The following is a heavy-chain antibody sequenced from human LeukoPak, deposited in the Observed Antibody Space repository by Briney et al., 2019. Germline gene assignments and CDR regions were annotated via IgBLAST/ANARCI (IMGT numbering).Heavy chain of an antibody. Sequence: GASVKVSCKASGYTFTSYGISWVRQAPGQGLEWMGWISAYSGNTNYAQKLQGRVTMTTDTSTSTAYMELRSLRSDDTAVYYCARLGVAYDFWSGTRNDAFDIWGQGTMVTVSS. J-gene: IGHJ3*02. CDR1: GYTFTSYG. CDR3: ARLGVAYDFWSGTRNDAFDI. V-gene: IGHV1-18*01. CDR2: ISAYSGNT. D-gene: IGHD3-3*01.